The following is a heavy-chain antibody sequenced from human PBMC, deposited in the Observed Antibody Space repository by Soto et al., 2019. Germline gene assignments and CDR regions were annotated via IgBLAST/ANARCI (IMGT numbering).Heavy chain of an antibody. Sequence: SETLSLTGTVSGCAISGDYWSWIRQPPGEGLEWVGNIYYTGGPNYNPSLKSRVTVSVDTSRNQFSLKLSSVPAAETAVYYCARHIGKWGLDIWGPGTMVTVSS. CDR1: GCAISGDY. CDR3: ARHIGKWGLDI. CDR2: IYYTGGP. J-gene: IGHJ3*02. D-gene: IGHD7-27*01. V-gene: IGHV4-59*08.